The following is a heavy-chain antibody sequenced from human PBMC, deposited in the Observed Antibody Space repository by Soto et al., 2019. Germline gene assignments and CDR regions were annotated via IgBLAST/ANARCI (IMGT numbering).Heavy chain of an antibody. CDR2: MYHSGIT. CDR3: ARSMYSTSAQLYYGMDV. CDR1: GYSIRSGYF. V-gene: IGHV4-38-2*02. Sequence: SETLSLTCTVSGYSIRSGYFWGWIRQPPGKGLEWIGSMYHSGITYYNLSLTSRVTISVDTSKNQLSLKLSSATAADTAVYYCARSMYSTSAQLYYGMDVWGQGTTVTAP. D-gene: IGHD6-6*01. J-gene: IGHJ6*02.